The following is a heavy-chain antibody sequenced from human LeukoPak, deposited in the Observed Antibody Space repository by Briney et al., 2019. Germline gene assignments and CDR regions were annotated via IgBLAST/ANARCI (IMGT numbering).Heavy chain of an antibody. CDR2: INPTGVGT. V-gene: IGHV1-46*01. Sequence: ASVKVSCKASGYNFTSYYIHWVRQAPGQPLEWLAAINPTGVGTSYAQKFQGRVTMTRDTSTSTVYMDLRSLRSEDTAVYFCARDMLAVPSNWFDPWGQGTLVTVSS. CDR3: ARDMLAVPSNWFDP. J-gene: IGHJ5*02. D-gene: IGHD2-8*01. CDR1: GYNFTSYY.